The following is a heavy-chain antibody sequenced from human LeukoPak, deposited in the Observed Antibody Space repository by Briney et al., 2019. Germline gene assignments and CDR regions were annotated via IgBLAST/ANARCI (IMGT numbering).Heavy chain of an antibody. V-gene: IGHV3-21*01. J-gene: IGHJ6*03. CDR1: GFTFSSYS. D-gene: IGHD3-22*01. CDR3: AREGYYDSSSYYYYYYYMDV. Sequence: GGSLRLSCAASGFTFSSYSMNWVRQAPGKGLDWVSSISSSSSYIYYADSVKGRFTISRDNAKNSLYLQMNSLRAEDTAVYYCAREGYYDSSSYYYYYYYMDVWGKGTTVTISS. CDR2: ISSSSSYI.